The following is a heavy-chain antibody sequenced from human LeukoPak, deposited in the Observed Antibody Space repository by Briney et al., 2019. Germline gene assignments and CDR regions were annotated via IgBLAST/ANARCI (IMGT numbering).Heavy chain of an antibody. Sequence: SETLSLTCTVSGGSISSYYWSWIRQPPGRGLEWIGYIYYSGSTYYNPSLKSRTTISVDTSKNQFSLKLSSVTAADTAVYYCARDYWFDPWGQGTLVTVSS. J-gene: IGHJ5*02. CDR2: IYYSGST. CDR3: ARDYWFDP. V-gene: IGHV4-59*12. CDR1: GGSISSYY.